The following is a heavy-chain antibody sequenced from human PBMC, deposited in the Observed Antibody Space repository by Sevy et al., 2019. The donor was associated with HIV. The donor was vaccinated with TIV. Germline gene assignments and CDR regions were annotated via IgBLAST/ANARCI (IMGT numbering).Heavy chain of an antibody. Sequence: ASVKVSCKASGYTFTGYYMHWVRQAPGQGLEWMGWINPKSGGTNYAQKFQGRATMTRATSISTAYMELSRLRSDDTAVYYCARGITIFGVAIIFWFDPWGQGTLVTVSS. CDR2: INPKSGGT. V-gene: IGHV1-2*02. D-gene: IGHD3-3*01. CDR3: ARGITIFGVAIIFWFDP. J-gene: IGHJ5*02. CDR1: GYTFTGYY.